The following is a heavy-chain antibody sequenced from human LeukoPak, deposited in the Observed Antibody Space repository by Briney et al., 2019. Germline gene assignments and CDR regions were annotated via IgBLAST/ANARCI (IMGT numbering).Heavy chain of an antibody. Sequence: PSETLSLTCTVSGGSISSGDYYWSWIRQPPGKGLEWIGYIYYSGSTYYNPSLKSRVTISVDTSKNQFSLKLSSVTAADTAGYYCARGLPVEDCSGGSCYYFDYWGQGTLVTVSS. J-gene: IGHJ4*02. CDR2: IYYSGST. CDR1: GGSISSGDYY. D-gene: IGHD2-15*01. V-gene: IGHV4-30-4*01. CDR3: ARGLPVEDCSGGSCYYFDY.